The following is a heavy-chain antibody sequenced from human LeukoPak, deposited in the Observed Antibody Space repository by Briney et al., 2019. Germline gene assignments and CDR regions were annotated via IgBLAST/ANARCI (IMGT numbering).Heavy chain of an antibody. D-gene: IGHD1-26*01. Sequence: GASVKVSCKVSGYTLTELSMHWVRQAPGKGLDWMGGFDPEDGKTIYAQKFQGRLTMTEDTSTDTAYMELSSLRSEDTALYYCATDLGVGATSFDYWGQGTLVTLSS. V-gene: IGHV1-24*01. CDR2: FDPEDGKT. CDR1: GYTLTELS. CDR3: ATDLGVGATSFDY. J-gene: IGHJ4*02.